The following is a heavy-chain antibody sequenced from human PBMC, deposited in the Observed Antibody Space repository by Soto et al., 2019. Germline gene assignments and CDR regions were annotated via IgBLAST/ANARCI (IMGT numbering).Heavy chain of an antibody. Sequence: QVQLVQSGAEVKKPGSSVKVSCKGSGGNRYTITWVRQAPGQGLEWMGRIIPMFGIATYAQNFQGRVTISADKSTRTAYMELRSLRSADTAVYYCARDSGRSDVVPAAISAMDVWGQGTTVTVSS. CDR3: ARDSGRSDVVPAAISAMDV. V-gene: IGHV1-69*08. J-gene: IGHJ6*02. CDR2: IIPMFGIA. CDR1: GGNRYT. D-gene: IGHD2-2*01.